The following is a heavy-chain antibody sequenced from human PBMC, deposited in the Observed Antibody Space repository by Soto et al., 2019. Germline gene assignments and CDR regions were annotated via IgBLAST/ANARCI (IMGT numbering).Heavy chain of an antibody. CDR3: ARCGSSWYYWFDP. Sequence: SETLSLTCTVSGGSISSYYWSWIRQPPGKGLEWIGYIYYSGSTNYNPSLKSRVTISVDTSKNQFSLKLSSVTAADTAVYYCARCGSSWYYWFDPWGQGTLVTVS. D-gene: IGHD6-13*01. J-gene: IGHJ5*02. V-gene: IGHV4-59*08. CDR1: GGSISSYY. CDR2: IYYSGST.